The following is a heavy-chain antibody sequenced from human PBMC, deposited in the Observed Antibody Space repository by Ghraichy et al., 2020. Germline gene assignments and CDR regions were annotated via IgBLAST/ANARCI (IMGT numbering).Heavy chain of an antibody. Sequence: SETLSLTCTVTGGSISKSTYSWGWIRQPPGKGLEWIGCINYSGSTYYNPSLKSRVTISVDTSKNQFSLKLSSVTAADTAVYYCARLLAAAGNLPAYFDFWGQGPRLTVSS. J-gene: IGHJ4*02. CDR3: ARLLAAAGNLPAYFDF. V-gene: IGHV4-39*01. D-gene: IGHD2-15*01. CDR2: INYSGST. CDR1: GGSISKSTYS.